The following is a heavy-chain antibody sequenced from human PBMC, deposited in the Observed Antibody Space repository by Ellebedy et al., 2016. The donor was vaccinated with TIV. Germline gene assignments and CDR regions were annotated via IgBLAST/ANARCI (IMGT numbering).Heavy chain of an antibody. CDR1: GFTFSRYA. V-gene: IGHV3-23*01. CDR2: ISASGGIT. Sequence: GESLKISXAASGFTFSRYAMTWVRQAPGKGLEWVSSISASGGITNYADSVKGRFTISRDNSKNTLYLQMNSLRAEDTALYYCTKRGDSRYFDNWGQGTLVTVSS. D-gene: IGHD3-9*01. J-gene: IGHJ4*02. CDR3: TKRGDSRYFDN.